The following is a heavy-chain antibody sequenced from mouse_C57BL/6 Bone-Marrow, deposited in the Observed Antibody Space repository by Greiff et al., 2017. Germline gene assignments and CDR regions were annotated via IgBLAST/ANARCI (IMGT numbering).Heavy chain of an antibody. D-gene: IGHD2-2*01. J-gene: IGHJ3*01. CDR2: IYPRSGNT. Sequence: VQLKESGAELARPGASVKLSCKASGYTFTSYGISWVKQRTGQGLEWIGEIYPRSGNTYYNEKFKGKTTLTADKSSSTAYMELRSLTSEDSAVYFCARETDLLCLTAGAYWGQGTLVTVSA. CDR3: ARETDLLCLTAGAY. V-gene: IGHV1-81*01. CDR1: GYTFTSYG.